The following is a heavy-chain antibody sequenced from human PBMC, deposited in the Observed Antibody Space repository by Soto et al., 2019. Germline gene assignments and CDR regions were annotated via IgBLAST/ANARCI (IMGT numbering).Heavy chain of an antibody. V-gene: IGHV3-13*01. CDR2: IGTGGDT. CDR1: GFTFSSYD. Sequence: PGGSLRLSCAASGFTFSSYDMHWVRQATGKGLEWVSAIGTGGDTYYPGSVKGRFTISRDNSKNTLYLQMNSLRAEDTAVYYCAKGGPNPPSALLWFGEFDPWGQGTLVTVSS. D-gene: IGHD3-10*01. J-gene: IGHJ5*02. CDR3: AKGGPNPPSALLWFGEFDP.